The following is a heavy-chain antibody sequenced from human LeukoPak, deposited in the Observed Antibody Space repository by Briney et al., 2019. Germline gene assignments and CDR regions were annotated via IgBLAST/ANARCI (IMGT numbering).Heavy chain of an antibody. D-gene: IGHD3-22*01. CDR3: ARGTWDTMIVVVLAY. J-gene: IGHJ4*02. CDR1: GGTFSSYA. CDR2: IIPILGIA. V-gene: IGHV1-69*04. Sequence: SVKVSCKASGGTFSSYAISWVRQAPGQGLEWMGRIIPILGIANYAQKFQGRVTITADKSTSTAYMELSSLRSEDTAVCYCARGTWDTMIVVVLAYWGEGTLVTVSS.